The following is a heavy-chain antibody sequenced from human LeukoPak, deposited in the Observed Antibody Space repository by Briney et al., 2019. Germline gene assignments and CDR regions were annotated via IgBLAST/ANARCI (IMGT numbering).Heavy chain of an antibody. CDR1: GFTFSTHG. Sequence: GGSLRLSCAASGFTFSTHGMHWVRQAPGKGLEWVAFIRYDGINKYYADSVKGRFTISRDSFKNTPYLQMNSLRPEDTAVYYCAKEGDYYGSGSYRDGFDIWGRGTRATVSS. V-gene: IGHV3-30*02. CDR3: AKEGDYYGSGSYRDGFDI. J-gene: IGHJ3*02. CDR2: IRYDGINK. D-gene: IGHD3-10*01.